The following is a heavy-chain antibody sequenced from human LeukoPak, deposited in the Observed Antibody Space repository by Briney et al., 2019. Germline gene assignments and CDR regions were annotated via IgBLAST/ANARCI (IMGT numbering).Heavy chain of an antibody. CDR2: IYYTEST. D-gene: IGHD5-18*01. CDR3: ARRIQLWLRQGGAFDY. J-gene: IGHJ4*02. V-gene: IGHV4-38-2*01. CDR1: GYSISSGYY. Sequence: SETLSLACDVSGYSISSGYYWGWIRQPPGKGLDWIGSIYYTESTYYNPSLKSRLTISFDTSKSQFSLKLRSVTAGDTAVYYCARRIQLWLRQGGAFDYWGQGTLVTVSS.